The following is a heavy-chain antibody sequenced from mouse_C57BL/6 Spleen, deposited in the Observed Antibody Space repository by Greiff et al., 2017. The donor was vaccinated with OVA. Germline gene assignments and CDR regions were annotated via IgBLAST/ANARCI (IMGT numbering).Heavy chain of an antibody. CDR3: ARLSLLNYFDY. J-gene: IGHJ2*01. Sequence: DVMLVESGGDLVKPGGSLKLSCAASGFTFSSYGMSWVRQTPDKRLEWVATISSGGSYTYYPDSVKGRFTISRDNAKNTLYLQMSSLKSEDTAMYYCARLSLLNYFDYWGQGTTLTVSS. CDR1: GFTFSSYG. CDR2: ISSGGSYT. V-gene: IGHV5-6*02. D-gene: IGHD2-10*01.